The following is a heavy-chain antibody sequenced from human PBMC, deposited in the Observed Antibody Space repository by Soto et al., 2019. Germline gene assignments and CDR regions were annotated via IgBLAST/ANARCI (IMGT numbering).Heavy chain of an antibody. CDR1: GYNFTTYV. D-gene: IGHD6-19*01. CDR2: INCGSGNT. CDR3: ARGYTSGWTFDF. Sequence: QVQLVQSGAEVKQPGASASVSCKASGYNFTTYVVHWLRQAPGQGPEWMGWINCGSGNTVYSQKFQGRVTFTRDTSARTAYMDLNSLTSGDTAAYYCARGYTSGWTFDFWGRGTLVTVSS. V-gene: IGHV1-3*01. J-gene: IGHJ4*02.